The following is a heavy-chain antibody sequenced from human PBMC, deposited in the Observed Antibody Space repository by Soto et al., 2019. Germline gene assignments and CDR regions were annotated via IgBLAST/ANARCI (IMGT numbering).Heavy chain of an antibody. D-gene: IGHD6-19*01. CDR2: VNPNSGDT. V-gene: IGHV1-2*02. J-gene: IGHJ5*02. Sequence: QGQLMQSGAEVRKPGASVRLSCKASGYTFNIYYIHWVRRAPGHGLEWMGWVNPNSGDTRYSQQFQRTVTMTRDTSMNTVYMDLPALTSRDTPVYYCPREGPVTGTQAIGPWGQASQVTVAS. CDR1: GYTFNIYY. CDR3: PREGPVTGTQAIGP.